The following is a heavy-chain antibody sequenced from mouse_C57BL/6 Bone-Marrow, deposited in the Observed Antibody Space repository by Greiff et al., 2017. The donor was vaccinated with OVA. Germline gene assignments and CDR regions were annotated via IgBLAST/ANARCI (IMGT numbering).Heavy chain of an antibody. CDR1: GFTFSDYG. CDR2: ISSGSSTI. Sequence: EVMLVESGGGLVKPGGSLKLSCAASGFTFSDYGMHWVRQAPEQGLEWVAYISSGSSTIYYADTVKGRFTISRDNAKNTLFLQMTSLRSEDTAMYYCARFDYAYYFDYWGQGTTLTVSS. J-gene: IGHJ2*01. CDR3: ARFDYAYYFDY. D-gene: IGHD2-4*01. V-gene: IGHV5-17*01.